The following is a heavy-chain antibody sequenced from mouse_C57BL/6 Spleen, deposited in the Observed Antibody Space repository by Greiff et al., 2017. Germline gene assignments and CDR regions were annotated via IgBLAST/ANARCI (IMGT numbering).Heavy chain of an antibody. CDR2: IYPGDGDT. D-gene: IGHD1-1*01. Sequence: VQLQQSGAELVKPGASVKISCKASGYAFSSYWMNWVKQRPGKGLEWIGQIYPGDGDTNYNGKFKGKATLTADKSSSTAYMQLSNLTSEDSAVYYCARTDGSSLYYAMDYWGQGTSVTVSS. J-gene: IGHJ4*01. V-gene: IGHV1-80*01. CDR3: ARTDGSSLYYAMDY. CDR1: GYAFSSYW.